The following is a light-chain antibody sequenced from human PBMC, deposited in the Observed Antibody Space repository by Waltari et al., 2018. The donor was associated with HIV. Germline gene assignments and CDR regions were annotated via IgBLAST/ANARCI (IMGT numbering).Light chain of an antibody. CDR1: NIERKS. CDR3: QVWDSATDHVL. J-gene: IGLJ2*01. CDR2: YDT. Sequence: SSRLTQPPSVSVAPGETATITCGAINIERKSVHWYQQKAGQAPVGVMSYDTDRPAGIAERFSGFNSGHSATLIISRVGAGDEADYYCQVWDSATDHVLFGGGTRLTVL. V-gene: IGLV3-21*04.